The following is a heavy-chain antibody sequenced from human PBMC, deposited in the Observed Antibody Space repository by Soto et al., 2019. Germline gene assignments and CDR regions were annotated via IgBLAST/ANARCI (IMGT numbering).Heavy chain of an antibody. CDR3: ARGYGRNFDY. J-gene: IGHJ4*02. CDR1: GGSIRSGNYY. Sequence: SETLSLTCTVSGGSIRSGNYYWSWIRQHPGKDLEWIGYVYYSGITYYNPSLKSRVTISRDTSKNQFSLKLSSVTAADTAVYYCARGYGRNFDYWGQGTLVTVSS. D-gene: IGHD5-18*01. V-gene: IGHV4-31*03. CDR2: VYYSGIT.